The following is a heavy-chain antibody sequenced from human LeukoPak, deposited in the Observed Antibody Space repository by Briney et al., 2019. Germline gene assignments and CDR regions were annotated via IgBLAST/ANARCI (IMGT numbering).Heavy chain of an antibody. CDR2: ISGSGGST. CDR1: GFTFSSYA. Sequence: GSLRLSCAASGFTFSSYAMSWVRQAPGKGLEWVSAISGSGGSTYYADSVKGRFTISRDNSKNTLYLQMNSLRAEDTAVYYCAKDKAAIVGATAFDYWGQGTLVTVSS. D-gene: IGHD1-26*01. CDR3: AKDKAAIVGATAFDY. J-gene: IGHJ4*02. V-gene: IGHV3-23*01.